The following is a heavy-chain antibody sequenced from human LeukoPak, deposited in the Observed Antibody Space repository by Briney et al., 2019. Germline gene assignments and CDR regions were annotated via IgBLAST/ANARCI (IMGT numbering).Heavy chain of an antibody. Sequence: PGGALRLSCTVSVYTVSINSMSWVPEAPGKGRESGSFIYIDNTHYSDSVKGRLTISRDNSKNTMYLQMNSLRAEDTAVYYCARRAGAYSHPYDYWSQGTLVTV. V-gene: IGHV3-53*01. D-gene: IGHD4/OR15-4a*01. CDR3: ARRAGAYSHPYDY. CDR1: VYTVSINS. CDR2: IYIDNT. J-gene: IGHJ4*02.